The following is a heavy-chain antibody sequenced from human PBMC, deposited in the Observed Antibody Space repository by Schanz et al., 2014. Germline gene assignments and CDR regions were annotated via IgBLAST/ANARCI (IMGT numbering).Heavy chain of an antibody. V-gene: IGHV3-48*01. D-gene: IGHD4-17*01. Sequence: EVHLVESGGGLVKRGGSLRLSCSASGFSFSSYSMNWVRQAPGKGLEWLSYIDGKSTTVYYADSVKGRFTVSRDNARNALYLHMNTLGAEDTAVYYCARDGDRVYHNYYMDVWGKGTTVTVSS. CDR3: ARDGDRVYHNYYMDV. CDR1: GFSFSSYS. J-gene: IGHJ6*03. CDR2: IDGKSTTV.